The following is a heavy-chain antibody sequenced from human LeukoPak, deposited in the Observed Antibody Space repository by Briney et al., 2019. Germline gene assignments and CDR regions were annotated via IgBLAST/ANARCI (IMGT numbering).Heavy chain of an antibody. CDR1: SGSISSYY. J-gene: IGHJ4*02. CDR3: ARKSSGSPSFDY. CDR2: IYTSGST. Sequence: SETLSLTCTVSSGSISSYYWSWIRQPPGKGLEWVWCIYTSGSTNYNPPLKSRVTLSVDTSKNQFALKLSSVTGADTAVYYWARKSSGSPSFDYWGQGTLVTVSS. D-gene: IGHD6-19*01. V-gene: IGHV4-4*07.